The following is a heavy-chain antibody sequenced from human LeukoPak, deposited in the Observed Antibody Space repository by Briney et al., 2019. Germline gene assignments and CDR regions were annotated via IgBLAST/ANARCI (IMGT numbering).Heavy chain of an antibody. Sequence: ASVKVSCKASGYTFTDFYMHWVRQAPGQGLEWMGWINPNSSATNYPQKFQGGATMTIGTSSSTAYLELSRLRSDDTAVYFCARVLTDGYNNGNFQHWGQGTLVTVSS. CDR3: ARVLTDGYNNGNFQH. CDR2: INPNSSAT. CDR1: GYTFTDFY. D-gene: IGHD5-24*01. V-gene: IGHV1-2*02. J-gene: IGHJ1*01.